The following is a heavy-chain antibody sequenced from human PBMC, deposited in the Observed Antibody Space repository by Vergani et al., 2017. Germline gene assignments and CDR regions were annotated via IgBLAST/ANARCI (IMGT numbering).Heavy chain of an antibody. CDR3: ARGDSSGYYYFDY. V-gene: IGHV4-61*02. D-gene: IGHD3-22*01. J-gene: IGHJ4*02. Sequence: QVQLQESGPGLVKPSQTLSLTCTVSGGSISSCSYYWSWIRQPAGKGLEWIGRSYTSGSTNYNHSLKSRVTISVDTFKNQFSLKLSSVTAAATAVYYCARGDSSGYYYFDYWGQGTLVTVSS. CDR1: GGSISSCSYY. CDR2: SYTSGST.